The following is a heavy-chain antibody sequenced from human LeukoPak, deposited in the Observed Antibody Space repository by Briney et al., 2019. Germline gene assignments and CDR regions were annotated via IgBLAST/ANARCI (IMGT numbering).Heavy chain of an antibody. CDR1: GFTFSDYA. V-gene: IGHV3-23*01. Sequence: GGSLRLSCTASGFTFSDYAMSWVRQAPGKGLEWVSGISGSGGSIRYADSVKGRFIISRDNSKNALYLQMNSLRAEDTAVYYCAKGGDGYNYYFDYWGQETLVTVSS. D-gene: IGHD5-24*01. CDR3: AKGGDGYNYYFDY. J-gene: IGHJ4*02. CDR2: ISGSGGSI.